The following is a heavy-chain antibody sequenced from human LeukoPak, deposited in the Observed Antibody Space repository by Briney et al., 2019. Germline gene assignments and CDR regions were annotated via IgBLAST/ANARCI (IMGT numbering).Heavy chain of an antibody. D-gene: IGHD1-1*01. Sequence: GGSLRLSCAASGFTFTTYAMIWVRRAPGRGLEWVSAVSGGGDVTSYADSVKGRFTISRDKSENSVSLQLNSLRAEDTAVYYCARLSGTSGTTSRVLHFWGQGALVIVAS. CDR3: ARLSGTSGTTSRVLHF. CDR2: VSGGGDVT. V-gene: IGHV3-23*01. J-gene: IGHJ4*02. CDR1: GFTFTTYA.